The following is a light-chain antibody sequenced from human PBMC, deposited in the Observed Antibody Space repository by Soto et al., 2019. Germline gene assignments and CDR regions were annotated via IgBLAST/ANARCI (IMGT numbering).Light chain of an antibody. CDR3: QQYENLPT. Sequence: DIQITQSPSSLSASVWDRLTITCQESQNINNYLNWYQQKPGRAPKLLIYDASNLEAGVPSRFRGSGSGTDFTFTISRLQPEDIATYYCQQYENLPTFGQGTRLEIK. CDR2: DAS. CDR1: QNINNY. V-gene: IGKV1-33*01. J-gene: IGKJ5*01.